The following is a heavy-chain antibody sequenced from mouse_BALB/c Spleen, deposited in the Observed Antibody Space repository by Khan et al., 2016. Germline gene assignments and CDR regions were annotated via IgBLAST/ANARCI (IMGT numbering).Heavy chain of an antibody. CDR2: IHPSDSDT. V-gene: IGHV1-74*01. J-gene: IGHJ3*01. CDR1: GYSFTSYW. Sequence: VQLQQPGAELVRPGASVKLSCKASGYSFTSYWMNWVKQRPGQGLEWIGMIHPSDSDTNLNQKFKDKATLTVDKSSSTAYMQLSSPTSEDSAVYYCARFGNYGFAYWGQGTLVTVSA. D-gene: IGHD2-1*01. CDR3: ARFGNYGFAY.